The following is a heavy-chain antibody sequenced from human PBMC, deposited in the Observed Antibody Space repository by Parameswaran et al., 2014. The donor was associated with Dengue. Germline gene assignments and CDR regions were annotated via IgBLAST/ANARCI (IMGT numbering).Heavy chain of an antibody. J-gene: IGHJ4*02. D-gene: IGHD6-19*01. V-gene: IGHV3-30*04. Sequence: MPGVRQAPGKRLEWVAVVSYDGSNKYYADSVKGRFTISRDNSKNTLYLQMNSLRAEDTAVYYCARDTQWLDYFDYWGQGTLVTVSS. CDR3: ARDTQWLDYFDY. CDR2: VSYDGSNK.